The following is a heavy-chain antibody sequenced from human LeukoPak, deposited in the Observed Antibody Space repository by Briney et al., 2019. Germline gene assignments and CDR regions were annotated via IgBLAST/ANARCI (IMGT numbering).Heavy chain of an antibody. CDR2: ISGSGGST. CDR1: GFTFSGYA. J-gene: IGHJ4*02. D-gene: IGHD3-10*01. Sequence: PGGSLRLSCAASGFTFSGYAMSWVRQAPGKGLEWVSAISGSGGSTYYADPVKGRFTISRNNSKHTLSLQMNSLRAEDTAVSYGAKLNTPKVRGVIGYWGQGTLVTVSS. V-gene: IGHV3-23*01. CDR3: AKLNTPKVRGVIGY.